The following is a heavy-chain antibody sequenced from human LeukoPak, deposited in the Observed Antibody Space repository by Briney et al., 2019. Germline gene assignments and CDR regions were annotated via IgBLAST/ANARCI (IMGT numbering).Heavy chain of an antibody. CDR1: GGSISSGDYY. CDR3: AREVRFLEWLLPDNWFDP. Sequence: SETLSLTCTVSGGSISSGDYYWSWIPQPPGKGLEWIGYVYYSGSTYYNPSLKSRVTISVDTSKNQFSLKLSSVTAADTAVYYCAREVRFLEWLLPDNWFDPWGQGTLVTVSS. D-gene: IGHD3-3*01. CDR2: VYYSGST. J-gene: IGHJ5*02. V-gene: IGHV4-30-4*08.